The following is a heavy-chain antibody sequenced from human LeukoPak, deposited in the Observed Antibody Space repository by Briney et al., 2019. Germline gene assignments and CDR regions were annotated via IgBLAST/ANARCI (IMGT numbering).Heavy chain of an antibody. CDR3: ARHSSGNLQPFDS. Sequence: GGSLRLSCAASGFTFSNYAMAWVRQAPGKGLEWASGLSGSGTNTHYADSVMGRFTISRDNSKNTLYLQMNSLRAEDTGVYYCARHSSGNLQPFDSWGQGTLVTVSS. CDR2: LSGSGTNT. D-gene: IGHD3-22*01. V-gene: IGHV3-23*01. J-gene: IGHJ4*02. CDR1: GFTFSNYA.